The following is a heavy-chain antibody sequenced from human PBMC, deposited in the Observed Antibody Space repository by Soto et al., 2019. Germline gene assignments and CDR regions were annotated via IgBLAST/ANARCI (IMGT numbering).Heavy chain of an antibody. D-gene: IGHD3-22*01. CDR1: GFTFGSHA. Sequence: PGGSLRLSCAASGFTFGSHAMSWVRQAPGKGLEWVSAISGGGGSTYYADSVKGRHTISRDNSKNTLYLQMNSLRAEDAALYYCAKNYYDSTGFDAFDIWGQGTMVTVSS. CDR3: AKNYYDSTGFDAFDI. CDR2: ISGGGGST. V-gene: IGHV3-23*01. J-gene: IGHJ3*02.